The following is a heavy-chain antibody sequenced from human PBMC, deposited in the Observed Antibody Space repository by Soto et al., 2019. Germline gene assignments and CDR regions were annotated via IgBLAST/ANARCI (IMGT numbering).Heavy chain of an antibody. CDR2: INHSGST. Sequence: SETLSLTCAVYGGSFSGYYWSWIRQPPGKGLEWIGEINHSGSTNYNPSLRSRVTISVDTSKNQFSLKLSSVTAADTAVYYCARFVQWELLRRKNYYGMDVWGQGTTVTVSS. V-gene: IGHV4-34*01. J-gene: IGHJ6*02. D-gene: IGHD1-26*01. CDR3: ARFVQWELLRRKNYYGMDV. CDR1: GGSFSGYY.